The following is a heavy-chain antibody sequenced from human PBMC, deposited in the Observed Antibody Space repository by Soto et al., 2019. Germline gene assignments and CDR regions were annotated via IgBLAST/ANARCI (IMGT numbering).Heavy chain of an antibody. V-gene: IGHV1-18*01. CDR2: ISAYNGNT. CDR1: GYTFTSYG. J-gene: IGHJ6*03. D-gene: IGHD6-13*01. Sequence: ASVKVSCKASGYTFTSYGISWVRQAPGQGLEWMGWISAYNGNTNYAQKLQGRVTMTTDTSTSTADMELRSLRSDDTAVYYCARDRRGYSSSWYGYYYYYYMDVWGKGTTVTVSS. CDR3: ARDRRGYSSSWYGYYYYYYMDV.